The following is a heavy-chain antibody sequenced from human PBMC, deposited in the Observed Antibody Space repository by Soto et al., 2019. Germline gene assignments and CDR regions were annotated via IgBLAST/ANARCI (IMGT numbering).Heavy chain of an antibody. CDR1: GGSISSGRYY. J-gene: IGHJ5*02. Sequence: QLQLQESGPGLVKPSETLSLTCTVSGGSISSGRYYWGWIRQPPGKGLEWFGSNYYSGRTYSNPSLKSRGSLFDDTCNKESSLRLSAVTAGDTAVYDCARHSDCSGGSCSAEYFAVGNWFDPCCHGTLVTVSS. V-gene: IGHV4-39*01. D-gene: IGHD2-15*01. CDR3: ARHSDCSGGSCSAEYFAVGNWFDP. CDR2: NYYSGRT.